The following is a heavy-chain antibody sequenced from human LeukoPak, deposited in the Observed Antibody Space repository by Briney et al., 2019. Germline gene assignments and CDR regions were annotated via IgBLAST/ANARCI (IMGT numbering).Heavy chain of an antibody. D-gene: IGHD1-26*01. V-gene: IGHV3-48*01. Sequence: GGSLRLSCAASGFTFSSYGMTWVRQAPGKGLEWVSYISSSSSTIYYADSVKGRFTISRDNAKNSLYLQLNGLRAEDTAVYYCARSLVVGATYPYHWGQGTLVTVSS. J-gene: IGHJ5*02. CDR1: GFTFSSYG. CDR3: ARSLVVGATYPYH. CDR2: ISSSSSTI.